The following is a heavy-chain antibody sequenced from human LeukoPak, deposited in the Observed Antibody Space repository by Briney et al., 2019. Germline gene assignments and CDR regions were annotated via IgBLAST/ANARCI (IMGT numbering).Heavy chain of an antibody. D-gene: IGHD2-2*01. CDR2: IYTSGST. V-gene: IGHV4-61*02. J-gene: IGHJ4*02. CDR1: GGSISSGSYY. Sequence: SQTLSLTCTVSGGSISSGSYYWSWIRQPAGKGLEWIGRIYTSGSTNYNPSLKSRVTISVDTSKNQFSLKLSSVTAAHTAVYYCARDRQLLFDYWGQGTLVTVSS. CDR3: ARDRQLLFDY.